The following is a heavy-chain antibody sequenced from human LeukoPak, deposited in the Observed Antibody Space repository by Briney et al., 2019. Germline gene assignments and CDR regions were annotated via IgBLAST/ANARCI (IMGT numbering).Heavy chain of an antibody. CDR1: GYSFTSYW. V-gene: IGHV5-51*01. D-gene: IGHD2-15*01. J-gene: IGHJ5*02. CDR3: ARRPGYCSGGSCHGWFDP. CDR2: IYPGDSDT. Sequence: GESLKISFKGSGYSFTSYWIGWVRQMPGKGLEWMGIIYPGDSDTSYSPSFQGQVTISADKSISTAYLQWSSLKASDTAMYYCARRPGYCSGGSCHGWFDPWGQGTLVTVSS.